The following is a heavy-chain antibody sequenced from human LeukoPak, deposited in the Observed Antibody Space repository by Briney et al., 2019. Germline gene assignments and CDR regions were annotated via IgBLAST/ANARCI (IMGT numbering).Heavy chain of an antibody. CDR1: GYTFTDYY. D-gene: IGHD6-19*01. J-gene: IGHJ4*02. V-gene: IGHV1-2*02. Sequence: GASVKVSCKASGYTFTDYYMHWVRQAPGQGLEWMGWINPNSGGTNYAQKSQGRVTMTRDTSISTAYMELSRLRSDDTAVFYCGRDYSYTSGWYDYWGQGTLVTVSS. CDR3: GRDYSYTSGWYDY. CDR2: INPNSGGT.